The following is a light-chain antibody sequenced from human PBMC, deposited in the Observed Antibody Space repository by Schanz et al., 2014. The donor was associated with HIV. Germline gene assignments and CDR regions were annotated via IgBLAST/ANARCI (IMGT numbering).Light chain of an antibody. Sequence: DIQMTQSPSTLSAFVGDRVTLTCRASQSISSWLAWYQQKPGQAPNLLISEASTLESGVPSRFSGTGSGTEFTLTISSLHPDDFATYFCLHYNDFTSTFGQGTKLEIK. CDR1: QSISSW. J-gene: IGKJ2*01. CDR2: EAS. CDR3: LHYNDFTST. V-gene: IGKV1-5*03.